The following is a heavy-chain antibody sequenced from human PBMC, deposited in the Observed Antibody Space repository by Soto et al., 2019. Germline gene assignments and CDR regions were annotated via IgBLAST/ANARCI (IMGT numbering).Heavy chain of an antibody. V-gene: IGHV5-51*01. CDR2: IDPHSNT. CDR3: ARRTYTSGWRHYFDY. J-gene: IGHJ4*02. Sequence: PGESLKLSCQGSGYSFSRYWIGWVLRMPGKGLEWMAFIDPHSNTRYSPSFEGQITISADKSISTAYLQWSSLKASDTAIYYCARRTYTSGWRHYFDYWGQGTLVTVSS. D-gene: IGHD6-19*01. CDR1: GYSFSRYW.